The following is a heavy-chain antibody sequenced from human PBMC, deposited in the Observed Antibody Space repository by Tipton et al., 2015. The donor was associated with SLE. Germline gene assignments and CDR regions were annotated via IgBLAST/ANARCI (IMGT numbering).Heavy chain of an antibody. Sequence: TLSLTCTVSGDSISNGDDYWSWIRQPPGKGLEWIGNIYYGGGTYYNPSLESRVTISLDTSKNQSSLKLNSVTAADTAVYYCARSQWEPGYMDVWGKGTTVTVSS. D-gene: IGHD1-26*01. CDR1: GDSISNGDDY. CDR3: ARSQWEPGYMDV. V-gene: IGHV4-31*03. J-gene: IGHJ6*03. CDR2: IYYGGGT.